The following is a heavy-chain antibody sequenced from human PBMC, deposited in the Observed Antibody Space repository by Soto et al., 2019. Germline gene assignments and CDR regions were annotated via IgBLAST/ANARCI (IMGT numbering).Heavy chain of an antibody. CDR1: GYTFTNDW. Sequence: RGESLKISCKGSGYTFTNDWIGWVRQMPGKGLEWMGIIYPGDSDTKYNPSFQGQVTISADKSITTTYLRWTSLKASDTAIYYCAASIFYYGMDVWGQGTTVTVSS. V-gene: IGHV5-51*01. J-gene: IGHJ6*02. CDR2: IYPGDSDT. CDR3: AASIFYYGMDV.